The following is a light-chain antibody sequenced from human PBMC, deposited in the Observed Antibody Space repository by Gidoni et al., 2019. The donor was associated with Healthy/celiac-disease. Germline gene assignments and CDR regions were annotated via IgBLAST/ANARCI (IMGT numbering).Light chain of an antibody. CDR3: MQALQTRGFT. Sequence: DIVMTQSPLSLPVTPGEPASISCRSSQSLLHSNGYNYLDWYLQKPGQSPQLLIYLGSNRASGVPDRFSGSGSGTDFTLKISRVEAEDVGVYYCMQALQTRGFTFXPXTKVXIK. CDR2: LGS. J-gene: IGKJ3*01. CDR1: QSLLHSNGYNY. V-gene: IGKV2-28*01.